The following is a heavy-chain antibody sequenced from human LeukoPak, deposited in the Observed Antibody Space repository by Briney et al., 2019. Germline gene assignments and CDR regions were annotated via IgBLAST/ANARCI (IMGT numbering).Heavy chain of an antibody. J-gene: IGHJ4*02. CDR2: IYPGDSDT. CDR3: ARHSEYYYGSGSYYNSIDY. D-gene: IGHD3-10*01. Sequence: GESLKISCKGSGYSFTSYWIGWVRQMPGKGLEWMGIIYPGDSDTRYSPSFQGQVTISADKSISTAYLQWSSLKASDTAMYYCARHSEYYYGSGSYYNSIDYWGQGTLVTVSS. V-gene: IGHV5-51*01. CDR1: GYSFTSYW.